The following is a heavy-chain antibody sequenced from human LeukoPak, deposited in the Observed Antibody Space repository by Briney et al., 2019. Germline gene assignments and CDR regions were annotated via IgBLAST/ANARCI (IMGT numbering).Heavy chain of an antibody. Sequence: PSETLSLTCTLSGGSISSYYWSWIRQPPGKGLEWIGYIYYTGNTNYNPSLKSRVTISVDTSKNLFSLNVSSATAADTAAYYCARGTSGLPVDYWGQGTLVTVSS. CDR1: GGSISSYY. CDR3: ARGTSGLPVDY. D-gene: IGHD2-21*01. V-gene: IGHV4-59*01. J-gene: IGHJ4*02. CDR2: IYYTGNT.